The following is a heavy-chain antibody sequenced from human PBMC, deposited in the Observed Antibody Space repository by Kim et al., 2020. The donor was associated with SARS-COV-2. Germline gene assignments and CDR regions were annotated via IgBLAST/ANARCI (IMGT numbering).Heavy chain of an antibody. CDR1: GYSFTSYW. Sequence: GESLKISCKGSGYSFTSYWIGWVRQMPGKGLEWMGIIYPGDSDTRYSPSFQGQVTISADKSISTAYLQWSSLKASDTAMYYCARVRGVIDYYYGMDVWGQGTTVTVSS. D-gene: IGHD3-10*01. CDR2: IYPGDSDT. CDR3: ARVRGVIDYYYGMDV. V-gene: IGHV5-51*01. J-gene: IGHJ6*02.